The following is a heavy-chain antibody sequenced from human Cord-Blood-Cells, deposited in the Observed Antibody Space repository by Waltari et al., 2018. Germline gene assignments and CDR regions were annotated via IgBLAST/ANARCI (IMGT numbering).Heavy chain of an antibody. D-gene: IGHD2-15*01. Sequence: QVQLVQSGAEVKKPGASVKVSCKASGYTFTSYYMPWVPPAPGQGLEWMGIINPSGGSTSYAQKFQGRVTMTRDTSTSTVYMELSSLRSEDTAVYYCASAQGVCSGGSCYSYWGQGTLVTVSS. CDR2: INPSGGST. J-gene: IGHJ4*02. V-gene: IGHV1-46*01. CDR1: GYTFTSYY. CDR3: ASAQGVCSGGSCYSY.